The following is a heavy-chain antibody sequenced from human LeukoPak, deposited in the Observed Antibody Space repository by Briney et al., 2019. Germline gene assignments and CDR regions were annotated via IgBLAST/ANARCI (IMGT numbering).Heavy chain of an antibody. D-gene: IGHD3-3*01. V-gene: IGHV3-23*01. CDR1: GFTFTRYA. CDR2: INSSGGTT. J-gene: IGHJ4*02. Sequence: PGQSLRLSCAASGFTFTRYAMAWVRRAPGKGLEWVATINSSGGTTYYPDSVKGRFTISRDNSNNTLYLQMNSLAADATALYYCAKGFGDTTFGVVTAYDYWGKGILVTVSS. CDR3: AKGFGDTTFGVVTAYDY.